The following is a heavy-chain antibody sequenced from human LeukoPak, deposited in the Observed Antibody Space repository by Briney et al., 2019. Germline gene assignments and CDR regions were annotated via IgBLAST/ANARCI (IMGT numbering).Heavy chain of an antibody. CDR1: GGSISSSSYY. Sequence: SETLSLTCTVSGGSISSSSYYWGWIRQPPGKGLEWIGSIYYSGSTYYNPSLKSRVTISVDTSKNQFSLKLSSVTAADTAVYYCARAHAHYYDSSGYYYWFDPWGQGTLVTVSS. D-gene: IGHD3-22*01. CDR3: ARAHAHYYDSSGYYYWFDP. V-gene: IGHV4-39*07. J-gene: IGHJ5*02. CDR2: IYYSGST.